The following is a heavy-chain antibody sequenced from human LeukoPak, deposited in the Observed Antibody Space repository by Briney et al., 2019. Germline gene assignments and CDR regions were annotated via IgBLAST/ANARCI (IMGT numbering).Heavy chain of an antibody. J-gene: IGHJ4*02. CDR1: GFTFSSYA. CDR3: AKVYDSSGYYSFFDY. V-gene: IGHV3-23*01. CDR2: ISGSGGST. Sequence: GGSLRLSCAAYGFTFSSYAMSWVRQDPGKGLEWVSAISGSGGSTYYADSVKGRFTISRDNSKNTLYLQMNSLRAEDTAVYYCAKVYDSSGYYSFFDYWGQGTLVTVSS. D-gene: IGHD3-22*01.